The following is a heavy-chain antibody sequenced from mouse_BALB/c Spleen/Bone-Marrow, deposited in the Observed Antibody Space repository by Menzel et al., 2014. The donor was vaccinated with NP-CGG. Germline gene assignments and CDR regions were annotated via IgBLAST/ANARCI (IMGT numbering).Heavy chain of an antibody. Sequence: VQLKESGGGLVKPGGSLKLSCAASGFTFSSYTMSWVRQTPEKRLEWVATITSGGGYAYYPDSVKSRFTISRDNAKNTLYLQMSSLKSEDTAMYYCARDLYDGYSYYAMDYWGQGTSVTVSS. CDR3: ARDLYDGYSYYAMDY. V-gene: IGHV5-6-4*01. CDR2: ITSGGGYA. CDR1: GFTFSSYT. D-gene: IGHD2-3*01. J-gene: IGHJ4*01.